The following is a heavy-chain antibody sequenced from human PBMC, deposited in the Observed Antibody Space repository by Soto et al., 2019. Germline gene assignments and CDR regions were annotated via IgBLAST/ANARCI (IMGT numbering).Heavy chain of an antibody. D-gene: IGHD1-26*01. Sequence: ESLRISCNGSGDSFTSYWILWLRQMPGKGLAWMGIIYPGDSDTRYSPSFQGQVTIPGDKSISTAYLQWSSLKASDTAMYYCARLSTLVGVSYLFDPPPGYFDYWGKGPLVTDSS. V-gene: IGHV5-51*01. CDR1: GDSFTSYW. J-gene: IGHJ4*02. CDR2: IYPGDSDT. CDR3: ARLSTLVGVSYLFDPPPGYFDY.